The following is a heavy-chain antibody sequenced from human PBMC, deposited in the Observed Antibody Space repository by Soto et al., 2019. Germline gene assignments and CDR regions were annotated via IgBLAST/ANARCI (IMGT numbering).Heavy chain of an antibody. CDR3: ARGKYSGFDA. CDR1: GDSFSSNGVA. J-gene: IGHJ3*01. V-gene: IGHV6-1*01. D-gene: IGHD2-15*01. Sequence: SQTLLLTCAISGDSFSSNGVAWNWIRQSPSRGLEWLGRTYYRSKLYNDYAVSVKSRITVNPDTSKNQFSLQLSSVTPEDTAVYYCARGKYSGFDAWGHGKMVTVSS. CDR2: TYYRSKLYN.